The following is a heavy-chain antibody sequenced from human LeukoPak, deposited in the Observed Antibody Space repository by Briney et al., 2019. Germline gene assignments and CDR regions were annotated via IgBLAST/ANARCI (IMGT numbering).Heavy chain of an antibody. CDR3: ARDLYYNSGFDY. V-gene: IGHV3-48*03. J-gene: IGHJ4*02. CDR1: GFTFSSYE. CDR2: ITGDETTI. D-gene: IGHD3-10*01. Sequence: GGSLRLSCAASGFTFSSYEMNWVRQAPGKGLEWVSYITGDETTIYYVDSVKGRFTISRDNAKNSLYLQMSSLRAEDTAVYYCARDLYYNSGFDYWGQGTLVTVSS.